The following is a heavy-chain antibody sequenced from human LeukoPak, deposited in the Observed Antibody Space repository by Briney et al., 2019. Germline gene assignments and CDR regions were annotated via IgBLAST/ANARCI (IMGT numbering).Heavy chain of an antibody. D-gene: IGHD1-26*01. Sequence: GGSLRLSCAASGFTVRSNYMTWVRQAPGKGLECVSVMYSGDSTYYDDSVKGRFTISRDNSKNTLYLKIISLGAEDTALYYCAKVIGLRVGAPDRHWFDPWGQGTLVTVSS. J-gene: IGHJ5*02. CDR3: AKVIGLRVGAPDRHWFDP. CDR1: GFTVRSNY. CDR2: MYSGDST. V-gene: IGHV3-53*01.